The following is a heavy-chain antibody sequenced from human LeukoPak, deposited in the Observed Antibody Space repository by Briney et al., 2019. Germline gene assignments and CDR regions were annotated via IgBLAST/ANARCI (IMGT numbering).Heavy chain of an antibody. J-gene: IGHJ4*02. CDR1: GGTFSSYT. CDR3: ARTDDYGEPGPTY. V-gene: IGHV1-69*02. Sequence: GASVKVSCKASGGTFSSYTISWVRQAPGQGLEWMGRIIPILGIANYAQKFQGRVTMTTDTSTSTAYMELRSLRSDDTAVYYCARTDDYGEPGPTYWGQGTLVTVSS. D-gene: IGHD4-17*01. CDR2: IIPILGIA.